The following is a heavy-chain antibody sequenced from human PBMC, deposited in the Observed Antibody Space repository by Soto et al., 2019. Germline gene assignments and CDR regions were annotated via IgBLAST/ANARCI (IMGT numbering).Heavy chain of an antibody. Sequence: ASVKVSCKASEYSFTGHYLHWVRQAPGQGLEWMGWIDPKSGDTNYAQKFQDRVTMTRDTSISTAYMDLSRLRSDDTAVYYCARDYDKSGYDYFDPWGQGTLVTVSS. J-gene: IGHJ5*02. CDR1: EYSFTGHY. CDR2: IDPKSGDT. D-gene: IGHD3-22*01. V-gene: IGHV1-2*02. CDR3: ARDYDKSGYDYFDP.